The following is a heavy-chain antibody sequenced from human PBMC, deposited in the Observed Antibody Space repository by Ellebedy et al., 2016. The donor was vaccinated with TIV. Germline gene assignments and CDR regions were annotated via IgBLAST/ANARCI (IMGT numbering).Heavy chain of an antibody. J-gene: IGHJ4*02. Sequence: AASVKVSCKASGYTFTGYYIHWVRQAPGQGLEWVGWINPNSGDTNYAQKLRGRVTVTGDTSISTAYMELSRLVSDDTAVYYCVRDLTNYGSSSYWGQGTPVTVPS. V-gene: IGHV1-2*02. CDR2: INPNSGDT. D-gene: IGHD3-22*01. CDR3: VRDLTNYGSSSY. CDR1: GYTFTGYY.